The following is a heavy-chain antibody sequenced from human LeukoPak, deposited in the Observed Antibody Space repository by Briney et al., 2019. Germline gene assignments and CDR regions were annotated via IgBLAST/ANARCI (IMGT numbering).Heavy chain of an antibody. J-gene: IGHJ3*02. V-gene: IGHV4-59*01. CDR3: ARDRLNAAFDI. D-gene: IGHD3-22*01. CDR1: GGSFSGYY. Sequence: SETLSLTCAVYGGSFSGYYWSWIRQPPGKGLEWIGYIYYSGSTNYNPSLKSRVTISVDTSKNQFSLKLSSVTAADTAVYYCARDRLNAAFDIWGQGTMVTVSS. CDR2: IYYSGST.